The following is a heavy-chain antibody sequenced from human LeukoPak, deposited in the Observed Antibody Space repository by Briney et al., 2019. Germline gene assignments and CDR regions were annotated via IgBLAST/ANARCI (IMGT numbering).Heavy chain of an antibody. CDR2: ISYIGST. J-gene: IGHJ3*02. CDR3: ARDLVTVTKGFDI. Sequence: PSETLSLTCAVSDDSFSSHYWTWIRQPPGKGLEWIGYISYIGSTNYNPSLKSRVTISIDTPKNHFSLKLSSVTAADTAVYYCARDLVTVTKGFDIWGQGTMVSVSS. V-gene: IGHV4-59*11. CDR1: DDSFSSHY. D-gene: IGHD4-17*01.